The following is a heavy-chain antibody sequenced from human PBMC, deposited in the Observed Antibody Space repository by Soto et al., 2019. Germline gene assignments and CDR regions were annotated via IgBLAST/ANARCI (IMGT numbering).Heavy chain of an antibody. Sequence: QVQLVQSGAEVKKPGASVKVSCKASGYTFTSYYMHWVRQAPGQGLEWMGIINPSGGSTSYAQKFQGRVTMTRDTSTSTVYMELRSLRSEDTAVYYWARDRGSGYEVWGQGTLVTVSS. V-gene: IGHV1-46*01. CDR2: INPSGGST. D-gene: IGHD3-22*01. CDR1: GYTFTSYY. J-gene: IGHJ4*02. CDR3: ARDRGSGYEV.